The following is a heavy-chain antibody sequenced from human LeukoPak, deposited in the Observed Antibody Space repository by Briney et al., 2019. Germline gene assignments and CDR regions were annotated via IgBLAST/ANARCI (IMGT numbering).Heavy chain of an antibody. CDR1: GYTFSRYG. D-gene: IGHD1-1*01. Sequence: ASEKVSCKASGYTFSRYGISWVRQAPAQGLEWMGGIGANNGNTNYAQKIQGRVTTTTDPSTSTAYMEVTNLRSDDTAVYYCVRSGPQYNWNDDYWGQGTLVTVSS. CDR2: IGANNGNT. CDR3: VRSGPQYNWNDDY. J-gene: IGHJ4*02. V-gene: IGHV1-18*01.